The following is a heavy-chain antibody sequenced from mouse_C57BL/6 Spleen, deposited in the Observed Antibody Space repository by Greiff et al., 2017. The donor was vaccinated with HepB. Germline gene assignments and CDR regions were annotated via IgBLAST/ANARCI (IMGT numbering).Heavy chain of an antibody. CDR3: ARVATVVATNYFDY. D-gene: IGHD1-1*01. CDR2: IYPGSGNT. Sequence: QVQLQQSGAELVRPGDSVKLSCKASGYTFTDYYINWVKQRPGQGLEWIARIYPGSGNTYYNEKFKGKATLTAEKSSSTAYMQLSSLTSEDSAVYFCARVATVVATNYFDYCGQGTTLTVSS. CDR1: GYTFTDYY. V-gene: IGHV1-76*01. J-gene: IGHJ2*01.